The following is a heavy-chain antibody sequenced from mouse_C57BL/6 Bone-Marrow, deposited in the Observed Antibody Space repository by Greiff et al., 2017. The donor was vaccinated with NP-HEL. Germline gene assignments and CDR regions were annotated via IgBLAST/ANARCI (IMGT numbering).Heavy chain of an antibody. J-gene: IGHJ2*01. V-gene: IGHV5-9*01. CDR3: ARHEDGSSPGY. CDR2: ISGGGGNT. D-gene: IGHD1-1*01. CDR1: GFTFSSYT. Sequence: EVQGVESGGGLVKPGGSLKLSCAASGFTFSSYTMSWVRQTPEKRLEWVATISGGGGNTYYPDSVKGRFTISRDNAKNTLYLQMSSLRSEDTALYYCARHEDGSSPGYWGQGTTLTVSS.